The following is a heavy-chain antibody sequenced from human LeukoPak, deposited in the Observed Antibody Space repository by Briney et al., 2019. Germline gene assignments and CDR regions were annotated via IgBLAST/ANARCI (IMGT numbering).Heavy chain of an antibody. CDR2: ISSSSSNI. CDR3: ARALGYRGVSSAFDI. V-gene: IGHV3-48*01. D-gene: IGHD3-10*01. J-gene: IGHJ3*02. CDR1: GFTFSSYS. Sequence: GGSLRLSCAASGFTFSSYSMNWVRQAPGKGLEWVSYISSSSSNIYYADSVKGRFTISRDNAKNSLYLQMNSLRAEDTAVYYCARALGYRGVSSAFDIWGQGTMVTVSS.